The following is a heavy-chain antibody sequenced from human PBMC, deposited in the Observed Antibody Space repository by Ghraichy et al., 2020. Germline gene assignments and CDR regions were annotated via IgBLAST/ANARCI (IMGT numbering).Heavy chain of an antibody. V-gene: IGHV1-18*01. CDR2: ISAYNGNT. Sequence: ASVKVSCKASGYTFTSYGISWVRQAPGQGLEWMGWISAYNGNTNYAQKLQGRVTMTTDTSTSTAYMELRSLRSDDTAVYYCARTKSYSNYGAFDIWGQGTMVTVSS. D-gene: IGHD4-11*01. J-gene: IGHJ3*02. CDR1: GYTFTSYG. CDR3: ARTKSYSNYGAFDI.